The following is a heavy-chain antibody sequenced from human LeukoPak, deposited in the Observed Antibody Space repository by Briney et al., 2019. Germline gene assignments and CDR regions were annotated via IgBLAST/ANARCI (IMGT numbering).Heavy chain of an antibody. CDR3: ARAGTMGGAFDI. CDR1: GGSISSYY. Sequence: SETLSLTCTVSGGSISSYYWSWIRQPPGKGLEWIGYIYYSGSTNYNPSLTSRVTISVDTSKNQFSLKLSSVTAADTAVYYCARAGTMGGAFDIWGQGTMVTVSS. CDR2: IYYSGST. D-gene: IGHD3-10*01. J-gene: IGHJ3*02. V-gene: IGHV4-59*01.